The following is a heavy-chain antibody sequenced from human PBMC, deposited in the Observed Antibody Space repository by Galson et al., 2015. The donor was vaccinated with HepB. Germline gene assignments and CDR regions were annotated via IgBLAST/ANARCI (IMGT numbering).Heavy chain of an antibody. D-gene: IGHD3-16*02. Sequence: QSGAEVKKPGESLKISCTGSGYSFTSYWIGWVRQMPGKGLEWMGIIYPGDSDTRYSPSFQGQVTISADKSISTAYLQWSSLKASDTAMYYCARLRDYVWGSYRFKTNALDIWGQGTMVTVSS. V-gene: IGHV5-51*01. CDR1: GYSFTSYW. CDR2: IYPGDSDT. CDR3: ARLRDYVWGSYRFKTNALDI. J-gene: IGHJ3*02.